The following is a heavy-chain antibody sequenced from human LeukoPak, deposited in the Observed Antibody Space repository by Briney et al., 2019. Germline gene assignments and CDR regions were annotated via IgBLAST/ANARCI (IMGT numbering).Heavy chain of an antibody. D-gene: IGHD3-22*01. Sequence: ASVKVSCKASGYTFTSYYMHWVRQAPGQGLEWMGIINPSGGSTSYAQKFQGRVTMTRDMSTSTVYMELSSLRSEDTAVYYCARDGEYYYDSSGYYGLSPTHWYFDLWGRGTLVTVSS. CDR2: INPSGGST. J-gene: IGHJ2*01. CDR1: GYTFTSYY. CDR3: ARDGEYYYDSSGYYGLSPTHWYFDL. V-gene: IGHV1-46*01.